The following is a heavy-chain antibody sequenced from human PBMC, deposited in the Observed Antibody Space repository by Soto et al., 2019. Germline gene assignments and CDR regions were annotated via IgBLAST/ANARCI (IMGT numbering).Heavy chain of an antibody. J-gene: IGHJ3*02. CDR3: ARDFPGGFGSYSWGGAFDI. CDR2: ISYDGSNK. D-gene: IGHD3-10*01. V-gene: IGHV3-30-3*01. Sequence: QVQLVESGGGVVQPGRSLRLSCAASGFTFSSYAMHWVRQAPGKGLEWVAVISYDGSNKYYADSVKGRFTISRDNSKNTMYLQVNSLRAEDTAVYYCARDFPGGFGSYSWGGAFDIWGQGTMVTVSS. CDR1: GFTFSSYA.